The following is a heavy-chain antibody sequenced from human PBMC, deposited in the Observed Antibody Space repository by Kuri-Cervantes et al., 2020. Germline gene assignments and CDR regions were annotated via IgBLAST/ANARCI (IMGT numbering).Heavy chain of an antibody. J-gene: IGHJ6*02. CDR1: GFTFSSYG. V-gene: IGHV3-30*03. Sequence: GESLKISCAASGFTFSSYGMHWVRQAPGKGLEWVAVISYDGSNKYYADSVKGRFTISRDNAKNSLHLQMNSLRAEDTAVYYCARARWFGELFHQKSYGMDVWGQGTTVTVSS. D-gene: IGHD3-10*01. CDR2: ISYDGSNK. CDR3: ARARWFGELFHQKSYGMDV.